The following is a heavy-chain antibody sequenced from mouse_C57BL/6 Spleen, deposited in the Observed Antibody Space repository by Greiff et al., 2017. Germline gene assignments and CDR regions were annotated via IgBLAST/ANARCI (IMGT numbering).Heavy chain of an antibody. J-gene: IGHJ2*01. D-gene: IGHD1-1*01. CDR2: IYPSDSET. CDR1: GYTFTSYW. Sequence: QVQLQQPGAELVRPGSSVKLSCKASGYTFTSYWMDWVKQRPGQGLEWIGNIYPSDSETHYNQKFKDKATLTVDKSSSTAYMQLSSLTSEDFAVYNCARTTVVATSDWDYWGQGTTLTVSS. V-gene: IGHV1-61*01. CDR3: ARTTVVATSDWDY.